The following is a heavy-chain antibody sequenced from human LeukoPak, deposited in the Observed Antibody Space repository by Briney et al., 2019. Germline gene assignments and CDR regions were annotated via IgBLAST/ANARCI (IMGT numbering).Heavy chain of an antibody. D-gene: IGHD6-13*01. J-gene: IGHJ4*02. CDR2: ISSSSSYI. V-gene: IGHV3-21*01. CDR3: ARDFTPGDIAAAGTSPFDY. Sequence: GGSLRLSCAASGFTFSSYSMNWVRQAPGKGLEWVSSISSSSSYIYYADSVKGRFTISRDNAKNSLYLQMNSLRAEDTAMYYCARDFTPGDIAAAGTSPFDYWGQGTLVTVSS. CDR1: GFTFSSYS.